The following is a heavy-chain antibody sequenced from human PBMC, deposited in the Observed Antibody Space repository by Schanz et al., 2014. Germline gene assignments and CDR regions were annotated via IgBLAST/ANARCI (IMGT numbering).Heavy chain of an antibody. CDR1: TSLFSRSV. D-gene: IGHD3-22*01. J-gene: IGHJ4*02. V-gene: IGHV3-33*06. CDR2: MWNDGIKT. CDR3: AKDGRRPYYGTGSDFDY. Sequence: QVDLVESGGGVVQPGRSLTLSCAVSTSLFSRSVIHWVRQAPGKGLEWVAVMWNDGIKTHYADSVKGRFTISRDNLKNTVYLQMNSLRAGDTAVYYCAKDGRRPYYGTGSDFDYWGQGTLVAVSS.